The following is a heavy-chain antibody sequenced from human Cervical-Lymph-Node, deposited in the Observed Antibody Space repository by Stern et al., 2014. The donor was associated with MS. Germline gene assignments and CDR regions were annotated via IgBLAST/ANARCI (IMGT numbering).Heavy chain of an antibody. CDR3: ANAAALSCRSPSCYKAFEY. J-gene: IGHJ4*02. V-gene: IGHV3-30*18. D-gene: IGHD2-2*02. CDR2: ISYDGSNQ. CDR1: GFTFTTSG. Sequence: DQLAESGGGVVQPGGSLRLSCVASGFTFTTSGMHWGRQAPGKRLDWVAVISYDGSNQYYGDSVKGRFTISRDNSKNTVYLQMNSLRPEDTAVYYCANAAALSCRSPSCYKAFEYWGQGILVTVSS.